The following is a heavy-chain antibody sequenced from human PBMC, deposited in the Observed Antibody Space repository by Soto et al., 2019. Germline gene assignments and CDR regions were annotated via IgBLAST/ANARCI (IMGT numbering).Heavy chain of an antibody. Sequence: SVKVSCKASGGTFSSYTISWVRQAPGQGLEWMGRIIPILGIANYAQKFQGRVTITADKSTSTAYMELSSLRSEGTAVYYCARDGVVVVAATYSADAFDIWGQGTMVTVSS. V-gene: IGHV1-69*04. CDR2: IIPILGIA. CDR3: ARDGVVVVAATYSADAFDI. CDR1: GGTFSSYT. D-gene: IGHD2-15*01. J-gene: IGHJ3*02.